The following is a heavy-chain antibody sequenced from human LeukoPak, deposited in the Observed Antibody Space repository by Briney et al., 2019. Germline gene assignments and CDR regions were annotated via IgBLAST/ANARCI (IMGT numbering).Heavy chain of an antibody. J-gene: IGHJ4*02. V-gene: IGHV4-59*01. CDR3: ARVEKGYCSGGSCYLFDY. Sequence: SETLSLTCTVSGGSISSYYWSWIRQPPGKGLEWIGYIYYSGYTNYNPSLKSRVTISVDTSKNQFSLKLSSVTAADTAVYYCARVEKGYCSGGSCYLFDYWGQGTLVTVSS. CDR1: GGSISSYY. D-gene: IGHD2-15*01. CDR2: IYYSGYT.